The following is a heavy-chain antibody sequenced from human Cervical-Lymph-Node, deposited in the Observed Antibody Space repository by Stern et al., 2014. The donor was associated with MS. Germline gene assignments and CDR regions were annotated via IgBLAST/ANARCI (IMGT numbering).Heavy chain of an antibody. CDR1: GYTFTNYY. Sequence: VQLLESGPEVKKPGASVMVSCKTSGYTFTNYYIHWVRQAPGQGLEWMGIINPNGSVTASAPKFQGRLTMTRDTSTATVYMRLITLASEDTAMYYCTRAVGGVGREWGQGTLVFVSS. D-gene: IGHD3-16*01. CDR2: INPNGSVT. V-gene: IGHV1-46*01. J-gene: IGHJ4*02. CDR3: TRAVGGVGRE.